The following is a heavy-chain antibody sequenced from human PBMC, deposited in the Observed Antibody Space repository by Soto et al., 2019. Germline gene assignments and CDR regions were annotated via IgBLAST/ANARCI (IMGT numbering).Heavy chain of an antibody. D-gene: IGHD6-13*01. J-gene: IGHJ4*02. V-gene: IGHV3-7*03. CDR3: AREGGPYSSSWYYFDY. Sequence: PGGSLRLSCAASGFTFSSYWMSWVRQAPGKGLEWVASIKQDGSEKYYVDSVKGRFTISRDNAKNSLYLQMNSLRAEDTAVYYCAREGGPYSSSWYYFDYWGQGTLVTVSS. CDR2: IKQDGSEK. CDR1: GFTFSSYW.